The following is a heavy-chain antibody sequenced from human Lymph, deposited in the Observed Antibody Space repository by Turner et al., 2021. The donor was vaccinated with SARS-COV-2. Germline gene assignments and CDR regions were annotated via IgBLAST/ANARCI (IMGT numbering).Heavy chain of an antibody. J-gene: IGHJ6*02. V-gene: IGHV3-9*01. Sequence: EVQLVESGGGLVQPGRFLRHSCAASGFTFDEYVMHWVRQAPGKGLEWVSGISWNSGSIGYADSVKGRFTISRDNAKNSLYLQMNSLRAEDTALYYCAKGRRFGMDVWGQGTTVTVSS. CDR1: GFTFDEYV. CDR3: AKGRRFGMDV. CDR2: ISWNSGSI.